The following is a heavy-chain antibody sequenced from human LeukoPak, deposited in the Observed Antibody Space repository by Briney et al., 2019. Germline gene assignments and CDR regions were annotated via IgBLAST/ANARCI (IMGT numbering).Heavy chain of an antibody. Sequence: ASVKVSCKASGYTFTGYYMHWVRQAPGQGLEWMGIINPSGGSTSYAQKFQGRVTMTRDTSTSTVYMELSSLRSEDTAVYYCARVGASGYRYWYFDLWGRGTLVTVSS. CDR3: ARVGASGYRYWYFDL. CDR2: INPSGGST. D-gene: IGHD3-22*01. CDR1: GYTFTGYY. V-gene: IGHV1-46*01. J-gene: IGHJ2*01.